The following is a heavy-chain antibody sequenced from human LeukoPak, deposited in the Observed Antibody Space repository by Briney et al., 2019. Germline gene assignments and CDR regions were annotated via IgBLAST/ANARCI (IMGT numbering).Heavy chain of an antibody. CDR3: ARVGTIFGVVRGP. J-gene: IGHJ5*02. V-gene: IGHV4-59*01. CDR2: IYYSGST. CDR1: GGSISSYY. D-gene: IGHD3-3*01. Sequence: SETLSLTCTVSGGSISSYYWSWIRQPPGKGLEWIGYIYYSGSTNYNPSLKSRVTISVDTSKNQFSLKLSSVTAADTAVYYCARVGTIFGVVRGPWGQGTLVTVSS.